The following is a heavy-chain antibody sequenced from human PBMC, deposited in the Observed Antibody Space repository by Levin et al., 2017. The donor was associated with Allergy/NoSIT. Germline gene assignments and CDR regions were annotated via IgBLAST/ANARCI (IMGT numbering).Heavy chain of an antibody. Sequence: SCAASGFTFSDYHMNWIRQAPGKGLEWVSYITTSGSTIYYADSVKGRFTISRDDAKNSLYLQMNSLRVEDTALYYCARDTAMVTYCYGMDVWGQGTTVTVSS. D-gene: IGHD5-18*01. V-gene: IGHV3-11*01. CDR2: ITTSGSTI. CDR1: GFTFSDYH. CDR3: ARDTAMVTYCYGMDV. J-gene: IGHJ6*02.